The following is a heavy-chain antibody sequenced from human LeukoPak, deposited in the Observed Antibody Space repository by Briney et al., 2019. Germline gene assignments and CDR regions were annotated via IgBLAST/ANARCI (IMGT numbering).Heavy chain of an antibody. CDR2: IYPGDSDT. Sequence: GESPKIFCKGSGYSFTSYWIGWGRQVPGKGLEWMGIIYPGDSDTRYSPSFQGQVTISADKSISTAYLQWSSLKASDTAMYYCARLGGYSGYNRGDYWGQGTLVTVSS. CDR3: ARLGGYSGYNRGDY. D-gene: IGHD5-12*01. V-gene: IGHV5-51*01. J-gene: IGHJ4*02. CDR1: GYSFTSYW.